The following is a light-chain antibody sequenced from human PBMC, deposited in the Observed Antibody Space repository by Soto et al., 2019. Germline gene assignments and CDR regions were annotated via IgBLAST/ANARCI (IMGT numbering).Light chain of an antibody. CDR3: QQSYSAPYT. CDR2: AAS. V-gene: IGKV1-39*01. J-gene: IGKJ2*01. CDR1: QSISSY. Sequence: DIQMTQSPSSLSASVGDRVTITCRASQSISSYLNWYHHKPGKAPKLLIYAASILPSGVPSRFSGSGSETDFTLTISSLQTEDCATDDGQQSYSAPYTFGQGTKLVIK.